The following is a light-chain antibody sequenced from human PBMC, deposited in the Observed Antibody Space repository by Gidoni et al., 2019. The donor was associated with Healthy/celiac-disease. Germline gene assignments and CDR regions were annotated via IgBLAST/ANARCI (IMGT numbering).Light chain of an antibody. J-gene: IGLJ1*01. CDR2: SNN. Sequence: QSVLTQPPSASVTPGQRVTISCSGSSSNIGSNTVNWYQQLPGTAPKLLIYSNNQRPSGVPDRFSGSKSSTSASLAISGLQSEDEADYYCAAWDDSLNGRVFGTGTKITVL. CDR1: SSNIGSNT. V-gene: IGLV1-44*01. CDR3: AAWDDSLNGRV.